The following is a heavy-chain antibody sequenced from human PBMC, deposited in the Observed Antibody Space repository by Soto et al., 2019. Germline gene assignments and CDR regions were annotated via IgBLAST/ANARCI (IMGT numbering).Heavy chain of an antibody. J-gene: IGHJ4*02. CDR3: ARRARSARPQIYYFDY. CDR2: INHSGST. V-gene: IGHV4-34*01. CDR1: GGSFSGYY. Sequence: QVQLQQWGAGLLKPSETLSLTCAVYGGSFSGYYWSWIRQPPGKGLEWIGEINHSGSTNYNPSLKSRVTISVDTSKNQFSLKLSSVPAADTAVYYCARRARSARPQIYYFDYWGQGTLVTVSS. D-gene: IGHD6-6*01.